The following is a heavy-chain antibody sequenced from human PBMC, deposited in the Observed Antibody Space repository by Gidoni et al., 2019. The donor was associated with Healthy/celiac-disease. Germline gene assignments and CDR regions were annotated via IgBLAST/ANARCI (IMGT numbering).Heavy chain of an antibody. D-gene: IGHD1-26*01. V-gene: IGHV3-66*01. CDR3: ARAGSGSDFHFDY. Sequence: EVPLVESGGGLVQPGGSLRLSCAASGVTVSSNYMSWVGRAPGKGLAWVSVIYSGCSAYYADSVKGRFTISRDNSKNTLYLQMNSLRAEDTAVYYCARAGSGSDFHFDYWGQGTLVTVSS. CDR1: GVTVSSNY. J-gene: IGHJ4*02. CDR2: IYSGCSA.